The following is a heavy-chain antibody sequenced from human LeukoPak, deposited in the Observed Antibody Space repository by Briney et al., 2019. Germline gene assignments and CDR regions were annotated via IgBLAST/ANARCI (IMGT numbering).Heavy chain of an antibody. Sequence: PGGSLRLSCAASGFTFSSYGMHWVRQAPGKGLEWVAFIRYDGSNKYYADSVKGRFTISRDNSKNTLYLQMNSLKTEDTAVYYCAKMYYSFWSGYSLSDYWGQGTLVIVSS. D-gene: IGHD3-3*01. J-gene: IGHJ4*02. CDR2: IRYDGSNK. CDR1: GFTFSSYG. V-gene: IGHV3-30*02. CDR3: AKMYYSFWSGYSLSDY.